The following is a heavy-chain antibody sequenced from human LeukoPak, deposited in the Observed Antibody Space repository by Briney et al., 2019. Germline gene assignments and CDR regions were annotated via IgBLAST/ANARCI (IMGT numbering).Heavy chain of an antibody. Sequence: QPGGSLRLSCAASGFIFTNYGMHWVRQAPGKGLEWVAVISYDGSNKYYVDSVKGRFTISRDNSKNTLSLQMNSLRAEDTAVYYCAEASIYVYYGMDVWGQGTTVIVSS. D-gene: IGHD3-16*02. V-gene: IGHV3-30*18. CDR1: GFIFTNYG. CDR2: ISYDGSNK. CDR3: AEASIYVYYGMDV. J-gene: IGHJ6*02.